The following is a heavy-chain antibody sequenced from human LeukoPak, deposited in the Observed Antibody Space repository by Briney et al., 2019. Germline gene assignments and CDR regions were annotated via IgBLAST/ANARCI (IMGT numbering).Heavy chain of an antibody. CDR1: GYTFTSYG. D-gene: IGHD1-26*01. J-gene: IGHJ4*02. V-gene: IGHV1-18*01. CDR2: ISGDNAYR. CDR3: ARDVIVGPATQSDY. Sequence: ASVKVSCKTSGYTFTSYGMSWVRQAPGQGLEWMGWISGDNAYRNYAQKFQGRVTLTTDTSTRTVYMELRSLTSNDTATFYCARDVIVGPATQSDYWGQGTLATVSS.